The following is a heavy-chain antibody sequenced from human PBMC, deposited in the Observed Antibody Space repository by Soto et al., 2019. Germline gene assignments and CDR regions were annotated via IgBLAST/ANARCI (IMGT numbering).Heavy chain of an antibody. V-gene: IGHV4-38-2*02. CDR1: GDSIRSSSY. CDR2: IYSTGNT. D-gene: IGHD1-26*01. J-gene: IGHJ4*02. Sequence: PSETLSLTCTVSGDSIRSSSYWGWIRQPPGKGLEWIGSIYSTGNTYYNPSLNSRVTISVDTSKNQFSLKLSSVTAADTAVYYCARSLYSGSYLHFDYWGQGTLVTSPQ. CDR3: ARSLYSGSYLHFDY.